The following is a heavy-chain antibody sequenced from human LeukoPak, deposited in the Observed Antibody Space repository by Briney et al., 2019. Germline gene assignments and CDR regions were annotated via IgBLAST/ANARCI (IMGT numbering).Heavy chain of an antibody. J-gene: IGHJ5*02. CDR2: ISSSGSTI. CDR3: ARDPTGDYRNWFDP. D-gene: IGHD4-17*01. V-gene: IGHV3-11*01. CDR1: GFTFSDYY. Sequence: GGSLRLSCAASGFTFSDYYMSWIRQAPGKGLEWVSYISSSGSTIYYADSVKGRFTISRENAKTSLYLQMNSLRAEDTAVYYCARDPTGDYRNWFDPWGQGTLVTVSS.